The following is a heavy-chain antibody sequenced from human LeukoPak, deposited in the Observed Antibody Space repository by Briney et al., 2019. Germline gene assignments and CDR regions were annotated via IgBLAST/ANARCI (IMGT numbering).Heavy chain of an antibody. CDR1: GYTFTSYG. CDR3: ATGAAAGPGDY. J-gene: IGHJ4*02. V-gene: IGHV1-18*01. D-gene: IGHD6-13*01. Sequence: ASVKVSCKASGYTFTSYGITWVRQAPGQGLEWVGWISTYNGNTNFAQKLQGRVTMTTDTSTSTAYMELRSLTSDDTAVYYCATGAAAGPGDYWGQGTLVTVSS. CDR2: ISTYNGNT.